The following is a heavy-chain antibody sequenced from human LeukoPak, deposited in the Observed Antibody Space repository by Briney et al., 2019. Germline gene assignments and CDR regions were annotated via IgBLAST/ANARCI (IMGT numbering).Heavy chain of an antibody. CDR3: ARGLYYGSGSYQDDY. CDR1: GFTFSSYG. V-gene: IGHV3-33*01. J-gene: IGHJ4*02. D-gene: IGHD3-10*01. CDR2: IWYDGSNK. Sequence: GGSLRLSCAASGFTFSSYGMHWVRQAPGKGLEWVAVIWYDGSNKYYADSVKGRFTISRDNSKNTLYLQMNSLRAEDTAVYYCARGLYYGSGSYQDDYWGQGTLVTVSS.